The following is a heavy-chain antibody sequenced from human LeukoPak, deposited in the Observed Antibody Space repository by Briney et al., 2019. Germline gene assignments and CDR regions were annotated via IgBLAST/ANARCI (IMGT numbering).Heavy chain of an antibody. Sequence: GGSLRLSCAAFGFTFSSYGMHWVRQTPGKGLEWVAFIRHDGSYQQYADSVKGRFNVSRDNSKDMVYLQMNSLRTEDTAVYYCAKNRDSSDYPRDFDFWGQGTLVTVSS. CDR3: AKNRDSSDYPRDFDF. D-gene: IGHD3-22*01. CDR1: GFTFSSYG. V-gene: IGHV3-30*02. CDR2: IRHDGSYQ. J-gene: IGHJ4*02.